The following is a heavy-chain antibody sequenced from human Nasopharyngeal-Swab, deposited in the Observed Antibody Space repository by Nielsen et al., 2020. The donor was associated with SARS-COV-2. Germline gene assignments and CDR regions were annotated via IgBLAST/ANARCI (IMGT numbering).Heavy chain of an antibody. J-gene: IGHJ6*03. CDR2: INPTGGST. CDR3: ARSGRITIFGVFINYYYMDV. Sequence: WVRQAPGQGLEWMGIINPTGGSTSYAQKFQGRVTMTRDTSTSTVYMEPSSLRSEDTAVYYCARSGRITIFGVFINYYYMDVWGKGTTVTVSS. V-gene: IGHV1-46*01. D-gene: IGHD3-3*01.